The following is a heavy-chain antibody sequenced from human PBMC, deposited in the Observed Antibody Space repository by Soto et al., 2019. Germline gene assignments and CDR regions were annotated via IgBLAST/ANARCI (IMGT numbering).Heavy chain of an antibody. CDR3: AKTPAYSNYEGYFAY. V-gene: IGHV3-23*01. CDR1: GSTFSSYA. D-gene: IGHD4-4*01. CDR2: LLGSGGST. Sequence: EVQLLESGGGLVQPGGSLRLSCAASGSTFSSYAMSWVRQAPGKGLGWVSALLGSGGSTYYADSVKGWFTISRDNSKNTLYLQMNSLRAEDTAVYYCAKTPAYSNYEGYFAYWGQGTLVTVSS. J-gene: IGHJ4*02.